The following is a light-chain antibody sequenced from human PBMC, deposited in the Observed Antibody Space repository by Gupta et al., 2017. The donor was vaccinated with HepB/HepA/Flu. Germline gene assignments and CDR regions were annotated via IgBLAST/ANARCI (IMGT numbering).Light chain of an antibody. CDR1: QSISSY. V-gene: IGKV1-39*01. CDR3: QQSYSTPLT. Sequence: DIQLTQSPSSLSASVGDRVNITCRGNQSISSYVNWYQQKPGKAPKLLIYAASSLQSGVPSRFSGSGSGTDFTLTISSLQPEDFATYYCQQSYSTPLTFGGGTKVEIK. J-gene: IGKJ4*01. CDR2: AAS.